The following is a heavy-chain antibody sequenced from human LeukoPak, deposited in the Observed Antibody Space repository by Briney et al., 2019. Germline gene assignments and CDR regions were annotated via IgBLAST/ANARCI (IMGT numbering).Heavy chain of an antibody. D-gene: IGHD6-19*01. CDR2: ISWNSGSI. CDR1: GFTFDDYA. Sequence: GGSLRLSCAASGFTFDDYATHWVRQAPGKGLEWVSGISWNSGSIGYADSVKGRFTISRDNAKNSLYLQMNSLRAEDTALYYCAKDTDSSGREAFDYWGQGTLVTVSS. CDR3: AKDTDSSGREAFDY. V-gene: IGHV3-9*01. J-gene: IGHJ4*02.